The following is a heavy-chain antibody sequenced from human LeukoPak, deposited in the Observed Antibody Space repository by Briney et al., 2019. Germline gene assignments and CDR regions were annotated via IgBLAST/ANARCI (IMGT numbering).Heavy chain of an antibody. V-gene: IGHV3-23*01. CDR3: ATGRAVAGTYHY. J-gene: IGHJ4*02. CDR1: GFTFSSYA. D-gene: IGHD6-19*01. CDR2: ISGSGGST. Sequence: GGSLRLSCAASGFTFSSYAMSWVRQAPGKGLEWVSAISGSGGSTYYADSVKGRFTISRDNSKNTLYLQMNSLRAEDTAVYYCATGRAVAGTYHYWGQGTLVTVSS.